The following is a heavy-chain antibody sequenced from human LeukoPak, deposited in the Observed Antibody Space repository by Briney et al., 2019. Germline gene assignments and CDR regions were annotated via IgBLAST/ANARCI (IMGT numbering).Heavy chain of an antibody. D-gene: IGHD3-3*01. J-gene: IGHJ4*02. CDR2: VSASGGGT. CDR1: GFNFYNYA. V-gene: IGHV3-23*01. CDR3: AKSGFLEWLSLTHYFDY. Sequence: GASLRLSCAASGFNFYNYAMSWVRLAPGKGLEWVSGVSASGGGTFYADSVKGRFTISRDNSKNTLFLQMNSPRAEDTAIYYCAKSGFLEWLSLTHYFDYWGQGTLVTVSS.